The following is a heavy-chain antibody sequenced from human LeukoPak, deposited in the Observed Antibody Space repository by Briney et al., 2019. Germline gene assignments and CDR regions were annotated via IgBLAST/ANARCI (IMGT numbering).Heavy chain of an antibody. J-gene: IGHJ5*02. CDR1: GGSFSGYY. V-gene: IGHV4-34*01. Sequence: SETLSLTCAVYGGSFSGYYWSWIRQPPGKGLEWIGEINHSGSTNYNPSLKSRVTISVDTSKNQFSLKLSSVTAADTAVYYCARGEGNWFDPWGQGALVTVSS. CDR3: ARGEGNWFDP. CDR2: INHSGST.